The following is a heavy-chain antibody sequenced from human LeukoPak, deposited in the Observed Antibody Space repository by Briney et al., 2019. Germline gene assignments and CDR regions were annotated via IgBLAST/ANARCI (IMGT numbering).Heavy chain of an antibody. Sequence: PSETLSLTCTVSGGSISTYYWNWIRQPPGKGLEWIGYIYHSGSTNYNPSLQSRVTISVDTSKNQFSLNLNSVTAADTAVYYCARGGAARPYFQNWGQGTLVTVSS. CDR1: GGSISTYY. CDR2: IYHSGST. V-gene: IGHV4-59*01. CDR3: ARGGAARPYFQN. J-gene: IGHJ1*01. D-gene: IGHD6-6*01.